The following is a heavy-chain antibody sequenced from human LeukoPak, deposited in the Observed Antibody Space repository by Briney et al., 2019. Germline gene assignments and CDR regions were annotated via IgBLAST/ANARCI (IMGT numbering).Heavy chain of an antibody. CDR2: IYPGDSDT. CDR3: ARGRDGYSFGFDY. Sequence: GESLKISCRGSGYSFTSYWIGWVRQMPGKGLEWMVIIYPGDSDTRYSPSFQGQVTISADKSISTAYLQWSSLKASDTAMYYCARGRDGYSFGFDYWGQGTLVTVSS. V-gene: IGHV5-51*01. CDR1: GYSFTSYW. D-gene: IGHD5-24*01. J-gene: IGHJ4*02.